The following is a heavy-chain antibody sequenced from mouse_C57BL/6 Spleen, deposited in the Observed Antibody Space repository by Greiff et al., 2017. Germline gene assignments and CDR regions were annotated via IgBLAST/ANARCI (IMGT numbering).Heavy chain of an antibody. Sequence: DVQLQESGPELVKPGASVKMSCKASGYTFTDYNMHWVKQSHGKSLEWIGYINPNNGGTSYNQKFKGKATLTVNKSSSTAYMELRSLTSEDSAVYYCARWSRDDYDYYAMDYWGQGTSVTVSS. CDR3: ARWSRDDYDYYAMDY. D-gene: IGHD2-4*01. V-gene: IGHV1-22*01. CDR2: INPNNGGT. J-gene: IGHJ4*01. CDR1: GYTFTDYN.